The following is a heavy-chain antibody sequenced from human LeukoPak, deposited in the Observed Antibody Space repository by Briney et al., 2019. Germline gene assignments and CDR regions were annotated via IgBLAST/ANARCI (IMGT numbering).Heavy chain of an antibody. CDR1: GYTFTSYG. D-gene: IGHD6-13*01. CDR2: ISAYNGNT. CDR3: ARDSLPSIAAAGAIY. Sequence: ASVKVSCKASGYTFTSYGISWVRQAPGQGLEWMGWISAYNGNTNYAQKLQGRVTMTTDTSTSTAYMELRSLRSDDTAVYYCARDSLPSIAAAGAIYWGQGTLVTVSS. V-gene: IGHV1-18*01. J-gene: IGHJ4*02.